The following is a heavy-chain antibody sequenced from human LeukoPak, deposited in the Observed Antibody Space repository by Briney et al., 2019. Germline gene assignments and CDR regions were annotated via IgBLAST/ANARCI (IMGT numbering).Heavy chain of an antibody. CDR2: INHSGST. V-gene: IGHV4-34*01. J-gene: IGHJ4*02. D-gene: IGHD6-6*01. CDR1: GGSFSGYY. Sequence: SETLSFTCAVYGGSFSGYYWSWIRQPPGKGLEWIGEINHSGSTNYNPSLKSRVTISVDTSKNQFSLKLSSVTAADTAVYYCARGRGIAARLAFVYWGQGTLVTVSS. CDR3: ARGRGIAARLAFVY.